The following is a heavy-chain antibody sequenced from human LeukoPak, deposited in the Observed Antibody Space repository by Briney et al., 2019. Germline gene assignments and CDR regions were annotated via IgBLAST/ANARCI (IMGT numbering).Heavy chain of an antibody. D-gene: IGHD1-26*01. J-gene: IGHJ6*02. Sequence: ASVKVSCKASGHTFTSYDINWVRQATGQGLEWMGWMNPNSGNTGYAQKFQGRVTMTRNTSISTAYMELSSLRSEDTAVYYCARQNSGSYYYYGMDVWGQGTTVTVSS. V-gene: IGHV1-8*01. CDR2: MNPNSGNT. CDR1: GHTFTSYD. CDR3: ARQNSGSYYYYGMDV.